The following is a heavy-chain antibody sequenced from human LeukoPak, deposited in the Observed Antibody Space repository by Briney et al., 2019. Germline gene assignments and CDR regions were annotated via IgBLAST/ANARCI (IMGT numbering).Heavy chain of an antibody. CDR3: AREGVVKGTDV. Sequence: ASVKVSCKSSGYTFTTYGITWVRQAPGQGLEWMGWINPDTGGTNYAQKFQGRVTMTRDTSISTAYMELSRLRSDDTAVYYCAREGVVKGTDVWGQGTTVTVSS. CDR2: INPDTGGT. CDR1: GYTFTTYG. V-gene: IGHV1-2*02. J-gene: IGHJ6*02.